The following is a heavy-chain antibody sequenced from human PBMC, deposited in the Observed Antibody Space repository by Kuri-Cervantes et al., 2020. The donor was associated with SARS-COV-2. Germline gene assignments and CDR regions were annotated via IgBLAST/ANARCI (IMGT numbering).Heavy chain of an antibody. CDR2: IYPVDSDT. J-gene: IGHJ6*02. CDR3: ARQSRGATATVTTDYYYYGMDV. V-gene: IGHV5-51*01. Sequence: GESLKISCKGSGYSFTSYWIGWVRQMPGKGLEWMGIIYPVDSDTRYSTSFQGQVTISADKSISTAYLQWSSLKASDTAMYYCARQSRGATATVTTDYYYYGMDVWGQGTTVTVSS. D-gene: IGHD4-17*01. CDR1: GYSFTSYW.